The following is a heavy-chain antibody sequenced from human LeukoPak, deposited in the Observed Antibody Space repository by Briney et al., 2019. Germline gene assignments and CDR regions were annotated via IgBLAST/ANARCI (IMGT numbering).Heavy chain of an antibody. J-gene: IGHJ4*02. CDR3: AGLPSYNWNPLFDY. V-gene: IGHV4-30-4*08. CDR1: GGSISSDDYS. Sequence: PSQTLSLTCTVSGGSISSDDYSWSWIRQPPGKGLEWIGYIYYTGTTHYNPSLKSRVTISVDTSKNQFSLKLSSVTAADTAVYYCAGLPSYNWNPLFDYWGQGTLVTVSS. CDR2: IYYTGTT. D-gene: IGHD1-20*01.